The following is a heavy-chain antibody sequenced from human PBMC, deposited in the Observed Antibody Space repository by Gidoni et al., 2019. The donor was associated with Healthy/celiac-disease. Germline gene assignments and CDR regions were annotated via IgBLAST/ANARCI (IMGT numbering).Heavy chain of an antibody. J-gene: IGHJ2*01. D-gene: IGHD4-17*01. CDR2: IYYSGST. CDR3: ARVYGDPDWYFDL. Sequence: QVQLQESGPGLVKPSETLSLTCTVSGGSISSYYWGWIRQPPGKGLEWIGYIYYSGSTNYNPSLKSRVTISVDTSKNQFSLKLSSVTAADTAVYYCARVYGDPDWYFDLWGRGTLVTVSS. V-gene: IGHV4-59*01. CDR1: GGSISSYY.